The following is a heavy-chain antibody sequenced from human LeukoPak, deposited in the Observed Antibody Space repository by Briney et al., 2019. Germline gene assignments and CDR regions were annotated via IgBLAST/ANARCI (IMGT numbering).Heavy chain of an antibody. D-gene: IGHD1-26*01. CDR2: INNSGGST. J-gene: IGHJ4*02. V-gene: IGHV3-23*01. Sequence: PGGSLRLSCAASGFTLNNYAMSWVRQAPGKGLEWVSIINNSGGSTYYADSVKGRFTTSRDLSKNTLYLQMNSLRAEVTALYYCARKYSGTNPFDYWGQGTLVTVSS. CDR1: GFTLNNYA. CDR3: ARKYSGTNPFDY.